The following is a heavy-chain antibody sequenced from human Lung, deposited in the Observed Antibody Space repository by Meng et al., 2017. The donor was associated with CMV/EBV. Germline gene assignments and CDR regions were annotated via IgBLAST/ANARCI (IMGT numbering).Heavy chain of an antibody. J-gene: IGHJ3*01. CDR1: GLTVSSNY. CDR3: AAEGENSGDETRDAFDL. D-gene: IGHD6-25*01. Sequence: LSLTCAVSGLTVSSNYMSWVRQALGKGLEWVSVIHTGGITYYADSVKGRFTISRDNSKNTLYLQMNSLRADDTAVYYCAAEGENSGDETRDAFDLWGQGXMVTVSS. V-gene: IGHV3-66*02. CDR2: IHTGGIT.